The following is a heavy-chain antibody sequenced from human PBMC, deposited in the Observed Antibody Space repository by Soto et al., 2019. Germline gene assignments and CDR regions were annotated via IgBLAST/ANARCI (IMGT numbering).Heavy chain of an antibody. CDR3: ARDPLGGNPYFDY. CDR1: GGSISSGGYY. J-gene: IGHJ4*02. V-gene: IGHV4-31*03. CDR2: IYYSGST. D-gene: IGHD3-16*01. Sequence: NPSETLSLTCTVSGGSISSGGYYWSWIRQHPGKGLEWIGYIYYSGSTYYNPSLKSRVTISVDTSKNQCSLKLSSVTAADTAVYYCARDPLGGNPYFDYWGQGTLVTVSS.